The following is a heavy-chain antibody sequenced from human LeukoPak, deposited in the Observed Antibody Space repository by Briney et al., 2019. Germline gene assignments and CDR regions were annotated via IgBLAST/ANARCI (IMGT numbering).Heavy chain of an antibody. V-gene: IGHV4-39*01. CDR3: ARHPREYSSGWYKTPYYFDY. J-gene: IGHJ4*02. CDR2: IYYSGST. D-gene: IGHD6-19*01. Sequence: SETLSLTCTVSGGSISSSSYYWGWIRQPPGKGLEWIGSIYYSGSTYYNPSLKSRVTISVDTSKNQFSLKLSSVTAADTAVYYCARHPREYSSGWYKTPYYFDYWGQGTLVTVSS. CDR1: GGSISSSSYY.